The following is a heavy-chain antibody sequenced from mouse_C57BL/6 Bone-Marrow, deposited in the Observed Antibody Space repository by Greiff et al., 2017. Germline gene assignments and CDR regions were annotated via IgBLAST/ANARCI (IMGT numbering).Heavy chain of an antibody. Sequence: VQLQESGAELVRPGASVKLSCKASGYTFTNYCINWVKQRPGQGLEWIARIYPGCGYTYYNEKFKGKATLTAEKSSSTAYMQLSSLTSEDSAVYFCARDRYFDVWGTGTSVTVSS. D-gene: IGHD3-2*01. CDR2: IYPGCGYT. V-gene: IGHV1-76*01. J-gene: IGHJ1*03. CDR3: ARDRYFDV. CDR1: GYTFTNYC.